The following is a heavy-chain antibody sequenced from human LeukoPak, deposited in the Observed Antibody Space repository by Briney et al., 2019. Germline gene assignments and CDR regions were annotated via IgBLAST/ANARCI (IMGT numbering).Heavy chain of an antibody. CDR2: ISYDGSNK. CDR1: GFTFSSYA. Sequence: GGSLRLSCAASGFTFSSYAMHWVRQAPGKGLEWVAVISYDGSNKYYADSVKGRFTISRDNSKKTVYLQMSSLTIEDTAVYYCAKEPGEGGSAFDYWGQGTLVTVYS. D-gene: IGHD3-16*01. CDR3: AKEPGEGGSAFDY. V-gene: IGHV3-30-3*01. J-gene: IGHJ4*02.